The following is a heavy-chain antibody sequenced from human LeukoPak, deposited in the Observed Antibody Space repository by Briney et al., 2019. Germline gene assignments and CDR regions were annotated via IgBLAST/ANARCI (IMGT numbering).Heavy chain of an antibody. CDR3: ARGWGGNIDQ. CDR2: TYYRSKWYT. J-gene: IGHJ5*02. V-gene: IGHV6-1*01. Sequence: SQTLSLTCAISGDTFSSNSAAWNWIRQSPSRGLEWLGRTYYRSKWYTYYAVSVKGRITINSDTSKNQLSLQLNSVTPEDTAVYYCARGWGGNIDQWGQGTLVTVSS. CDR1: GDTFSSNSAA. D-gene: IGHD3-16*01.